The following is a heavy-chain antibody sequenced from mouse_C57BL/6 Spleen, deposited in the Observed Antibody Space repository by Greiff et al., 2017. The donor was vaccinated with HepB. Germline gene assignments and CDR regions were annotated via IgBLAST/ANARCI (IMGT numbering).Heavy chain of an antibody. Sequence: VHVKQSGAELVRPGASVKLSCTASGFNIKDDYMHWVKQRPEQGLEWIGWIDPENGDTEYASKFQGKATITADTSSNTAYLQLSSLTSEDTAVYYCTTGTVVAPPYWGQGTLVTVSA. V-gene: IGHV14-4*01. CDR2: IDPENGDT. D-gene: IGHD1-1*01. CDR1: GFNIKDDY. CDR3: TTGTVVAPPY. J-gene: IGHJ3*01.